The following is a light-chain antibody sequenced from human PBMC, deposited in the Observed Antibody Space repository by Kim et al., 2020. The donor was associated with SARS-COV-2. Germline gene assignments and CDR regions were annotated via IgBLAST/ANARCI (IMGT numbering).Light chain of an antibody. J-gene: IGKJ4*01. V-gene: IGKV3-11*01. CDR1: QSVGSY. Sequence: LSPGERATLSCRASQSVGSYLAWYQQKPGQAPRLLIYEASNRATGIPARFSGSGSGTDFTLTISSLEPEDFAVYYCQQRRIWPLTFGGGTKVDIK. CDR2: EAS. CDR3: QQRRIWPLT.